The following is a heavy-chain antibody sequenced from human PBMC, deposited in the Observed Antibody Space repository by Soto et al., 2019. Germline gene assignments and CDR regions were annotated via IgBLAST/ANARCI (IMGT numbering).Heavy chain of an antibody. Sequence: SETLSLTCTVSGGSIRSYCWTWIRQPPGEGLEWIGCIYYSGSTYYNPSLKSRVTISVDTSKNQFSLKLSSVTAADTAVYYCARHSVGYGWDYYMDVWGKGTTVTVSS. V-gene: IGHV4-59*04. CDR1: GGSIRSYC. CDR2: IYYSGST. D-gene: IGHD5-12*01. J-gene: IGHJ6*03. CDR3: ARHSVGYGWDYYMDV.